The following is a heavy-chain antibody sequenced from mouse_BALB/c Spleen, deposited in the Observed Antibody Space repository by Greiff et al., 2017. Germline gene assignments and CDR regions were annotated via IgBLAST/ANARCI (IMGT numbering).Heavy chain of an antibody. CDR1: GFSLTSYG. CDR3: ARNGYDGYYKDAMDY. J-gene: IGHJ4*01. Sequence: QVQLKESGPGLVQPSQSLSITCTVSGFSLTSYGVHWVRQSPGKGLEWLGVIWSGGSTDYNAAFISRLSISKDNSKSQVFFKMNSLQANDTAIYYCARNGYDGYYKDAMDYWGQGTSVTVSS. CDR2: IWSGGST. D-gene: IGHD2-3*01. V-gene: IGHV2-2*02.